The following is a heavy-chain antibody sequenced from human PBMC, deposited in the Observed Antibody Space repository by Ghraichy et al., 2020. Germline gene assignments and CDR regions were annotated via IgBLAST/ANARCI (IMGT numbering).Heavy chain of an antibody. CDR2: IYHSGST. V-gene: IGHV4-38-2*01. D-gene: IGHD2-21*01. J-gene: IGHJ5*02. CDR3: ASIPDHSYP. Sequence: SETLSLTCAVSGYSISSGYYWGWIRQPPGKGLEWIGSIYHSGSTYYNPSLKSRVTISVDTSKNQFSLKLSSVTAADTAVYYCASIPDHSYPWGQGTLVTVSS. CDR1: GYSISSGYY.